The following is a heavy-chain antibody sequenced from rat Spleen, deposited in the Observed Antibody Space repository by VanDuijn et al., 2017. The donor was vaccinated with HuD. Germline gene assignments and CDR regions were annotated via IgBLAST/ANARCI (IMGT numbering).Heavy chain of an antibody. CDR1: GFTFNNYW. D-gene: IGHD1-9*01. CDR2: ITNTGGTT. V-gene: IGHV5-31*01. J-gene: IGHJ2*01. CDR3: AKVTYYGYYYFDY. Sequence: EVQLVESGGGLVQPGRSLKLSCVASGFTFNNYWMTWIRQAPGKGLEWVASITNTGGTTYYPDSVKGRFTFSRDNAKSTLYLQMNSLRSEDTATYYCAKVTYYGYYYFDYWGQGVMVTVSS.